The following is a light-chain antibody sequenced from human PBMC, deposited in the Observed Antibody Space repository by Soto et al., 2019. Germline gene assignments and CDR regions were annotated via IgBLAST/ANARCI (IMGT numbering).Light chain of an antibody. J-gene: IGLJ1*01. CDR1: SSDFGAINF. CDR2: QVT. Sequence: QSALTQPPSASGSPGQSVTISCTGTSSDFGAINFVSWYQQHPGKAPKLMIYQVTKRPSGVPDRFSASRSGNTASLTVSGLQAEDEADYYCSSKAVNSVYFFGTGTNVTVL. V-gene: IGLV2-8*01. CDR3: SSKAVNSVYF.